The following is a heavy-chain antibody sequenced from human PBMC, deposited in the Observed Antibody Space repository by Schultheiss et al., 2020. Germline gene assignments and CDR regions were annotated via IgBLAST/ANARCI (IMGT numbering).Heavy chain of an antibody. CDR2: IKQDGSEK. CDR3: ARYYDWYYYMDV. D-gene: IGHD3-3*01. J-gene: IGHJ6*03. Sequence: GGSLRLSCAASGFTFSSYAMSWVRQAPGKGLEWVANIKQDGSEKYYVDSVKGRFTISRDNAKNSLYLQMNSLRAEDTAVYYCARYYDWYYYMDVWGKGTTVTVYS. V-gene: IGHV3-7*03. CDR1: GFTFSSYA.